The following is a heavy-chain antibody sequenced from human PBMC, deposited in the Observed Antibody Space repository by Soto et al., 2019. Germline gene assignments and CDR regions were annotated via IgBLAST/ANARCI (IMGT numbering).Heavy chain of an antibody. D-gene: IGHD3-10*01. CDR3: AREVQVHTPAFVY. V-gene: IGHV1-69*19. Sequence: QVQLVQSGAEMKKPGSSVKVSCQSSGGTFNTYAMIWVRQAPGQGPEWMGDISPMFGAANYAPKFQGRVTITADESTGTSYMQLSSLTSEDTALYFCAREVQVHTPAFVYWGQGTLVTVSS. J-gene: IGHJ4*02. CDR2: ISPMFGAA. CDR1: GGTFNTYA.